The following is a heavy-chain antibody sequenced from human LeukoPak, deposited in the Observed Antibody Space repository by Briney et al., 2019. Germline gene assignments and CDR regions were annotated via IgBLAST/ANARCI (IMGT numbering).Heavy chain of an antibody. D-gene: IGHD1-1*01. CDR1: GASIRSSDYY. J-gene: IGHJ4*02. CDR3: ARHGNWEPFDY. Sequence: TTSETLSLTCVLSGASIRSSDYYWAWIRQPPGKGLEWIGTVYYSGSTYYNPSLKSRLTISVDTSNNSVSLKVTSLTAADTAVYYCARHGNWEPFDYWGQGSLVTVSS. V-gene: IGHV4-39*01. CDR2: VYYSGST.